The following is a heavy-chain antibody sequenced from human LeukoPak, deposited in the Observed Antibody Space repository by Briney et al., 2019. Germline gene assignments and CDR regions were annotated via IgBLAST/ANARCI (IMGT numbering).Heavy chain of an antibody. D-gene: IGHD3-10*01. CDR1: GDSISGGYY. CDR2: IYFTGTT. Sequence: SETLSLTCTVAGDSISGGYYWDWIRQPAGQGLEWIGRIYFTGTTSYNPSLKSRVTMTVEPSKSQFSLKLTSVTAADTAVYYCARDRGWGAFNAWGQGTRVTVSP. CDR3: ARDRGWGAFNA. J-gene: IGHJ3*01. V-gene: IGHV4-4*07.